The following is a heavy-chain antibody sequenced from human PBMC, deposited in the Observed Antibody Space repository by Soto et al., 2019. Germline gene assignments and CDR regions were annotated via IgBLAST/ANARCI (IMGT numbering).Heavy chain of an antibody. D-gene: IGHD6-19*01. CDR2: ISYDGSNK. J-gene: IGHJ6*02. CDR3: ATVAGTMAPHYYYGMDV. CDR1: GFTFSSYA. V-gene: IGHV3-30-3*01. Sequence: GGSLRLSCAASGFTFSSYAMHWVRQAPGKGLEWVAVISYDGSNKYYADSVKGRFTISRDNSKNTLYLQMNSLRAEDTAVYYSATVAGTMAPHYYYGMDVWGQGTTVTVSS.